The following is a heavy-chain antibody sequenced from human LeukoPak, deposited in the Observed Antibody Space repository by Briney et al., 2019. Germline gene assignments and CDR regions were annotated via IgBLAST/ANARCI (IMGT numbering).Heavy chain of an antibody. CDR1: GFTFSSYA. V-gene: IGHV3-30*09. Sequence: PGRSLRLSCAASGFTFSSYAMHWVRQAPGKGLEWVAVISYDGRNKNYADSVKGRFAISRDNSKNTLYLQMNSLRVEDTAVYYCARAPLWGSVGASYFDYWGQGTLVTVSS. J-gene: IGHJ4*02. D-gene: IGHD1-26*01. CDR2: ISYDGRNK. CDR3: ARAPLWGSVGASYFDY.